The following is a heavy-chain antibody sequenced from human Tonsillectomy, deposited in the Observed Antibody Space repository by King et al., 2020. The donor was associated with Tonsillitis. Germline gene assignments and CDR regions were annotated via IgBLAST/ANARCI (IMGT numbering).Heavy chain of an antibody. CDR3: ATEAETLPVAGPRGWYFDL. Sequence: VQLVESGGGVVQPGRSLRLSCTASGFTFSNYAMHWVRQAPGKGLEWVAVISYNGNYKYSADSVKGRITISRDNSNNTLNLQMNSLRPEDTAVYYCATEAETLPVAGPRGWYFDLWGRGTRVPVPS. CDR2: ISYNGNYK. D-gene: IGHD6-19*01. V-gene: IGHV3-30*01. CDR1: GFTFSNYA. J-gene: IGHJ2*01.